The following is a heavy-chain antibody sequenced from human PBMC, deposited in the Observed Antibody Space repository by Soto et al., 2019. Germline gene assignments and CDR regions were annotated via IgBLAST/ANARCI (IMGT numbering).Heavy chain of an antibody. V-gene: IGHV1-69*12. D-gene: IGHD3-22*01. CDR2: IIPIFGTA. Sequence: QVQLVQSGAEVKKPGSSVKVSCKASGGTFSSYAISWVRQAPGQGLEWMGGIIPIFGTANYAQKFQGRVTSSADDYTSTAYMELGSLRSEDTAVYYCAGGYYDSSGVSFQHWGQGTLVTVSS. CDR1: GGTFSSYA. CDR3: AGGYYDSSGVSFQH. J-gene: IGHJ1*01.